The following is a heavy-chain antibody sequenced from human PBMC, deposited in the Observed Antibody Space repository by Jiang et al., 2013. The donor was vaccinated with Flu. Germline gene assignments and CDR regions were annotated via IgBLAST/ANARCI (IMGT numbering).Heavy chain of an antibody. CDR3: ARLRAAAERAFDI. J-gene: IGHJ3*02. V-gene: IGHV4-59*08. D-gene: IGHD6-13*01. CDR2: IYYSGST. CDR1: GGSISSYY. Sequence: GSGLVKPSETLSLTCTVSGGSISSYYWSWIRQPPGKGLEWIGYIYYSGSTNYNPSLKNRVTISVDTSKNQFSLKLSSVTAADTAVYYCARLRAAAERAFDIWGPRDNGHRLF.